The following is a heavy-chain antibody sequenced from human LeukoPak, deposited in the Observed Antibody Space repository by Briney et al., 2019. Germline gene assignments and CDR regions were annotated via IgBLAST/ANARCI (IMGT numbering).Heavy chain of an antibody. Sequence: SXXVSCKASGYTFTSYGISWVRQAPGQGLEWMGWISAYNGNTNYAQKLQGRVTMTTDTSTSTAYMELRSLRSDDTAVYYCARVPDSSGYYYPIDYWGQGTLVTVSS. CDR1: GYTFTSYG. CDR2: ISAYNGNT. CDR3: ARVPDSSGYYYPIDY. D-gene: IGHD3-22*01. J-gene: IGHJ4*02. V-gene: IGHV1-18*01.